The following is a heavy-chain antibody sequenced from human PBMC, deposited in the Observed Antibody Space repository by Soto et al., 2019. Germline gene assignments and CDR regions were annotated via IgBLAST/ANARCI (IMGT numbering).Heavy chain of an antibody. D-gene: IGHD4-17*01. Sequence: GGSLRLSCAASGFTFINYAMHWVRQAPGKGLEWVAVISYDGSNKYYADSVKGRFTISRDNSKNTMYLQMNSLSAEDTAVYHCARDQVKGTMTILWGQGTLVTVAS. CDR1: GFTFINYA. J-gene: IGHJ4*02. V-gene: IGHV3-30-3*01. CDR2: ISYDGSNK. CDR3: ARDQVKGTMTIL.